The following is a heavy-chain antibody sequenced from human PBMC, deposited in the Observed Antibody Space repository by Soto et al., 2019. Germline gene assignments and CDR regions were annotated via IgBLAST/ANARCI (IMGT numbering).Heavy chain of an antibody. V-gene: IGHV3-73*01. Sequence: GGSLRLSCAASGFTFSGSAMHWVRQASGKGLEWVGRIRSKANSYATAYAAAVKGRFTISRDDSKNTANLQLNSLKTEDTAVYYCTRHKGDCSGGSCTVRFDPWGQGTLVTVSS. CDR2: IRSKANSYAT. J-gene: IGHJ5*02. CDR1: GFTFSGSA. D-gene: IGHD2-15*01. CDR3: TRHKGDCSGGSCTVRFDP.